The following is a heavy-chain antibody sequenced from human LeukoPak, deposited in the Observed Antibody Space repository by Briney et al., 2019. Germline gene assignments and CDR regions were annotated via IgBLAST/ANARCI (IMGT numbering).Heavy chain of an antibody. V-gene: IGHV3-66*01. D-gene: IGHD6-6*01. CDR1: GFTVSSNY. CDR3: ARTEGAARHVFDY. CDR2: IYSGGST. Sequence: GGSLRLSCAASGFTVSSNYMSWVRQAPGKGLEWVSFIYSGGSTYYADSVKGRFTISRDNSKNTLYLQMNSLRAEDTAVYYCARTEGAARHVFDYWGQGTLVTVSS. J-gene: IGHJ4*02.